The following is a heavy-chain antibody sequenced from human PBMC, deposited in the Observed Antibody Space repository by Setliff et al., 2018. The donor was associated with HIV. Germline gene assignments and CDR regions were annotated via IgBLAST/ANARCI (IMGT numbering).Heavy chain of an antibody. CDR3: ARGSFEGHYDTRGGSS. CDR1: GGPFSTYA. V-gene: IGHV1-69*13. Sequence: RASVKVSCKASGGPFSTYAISWVRPAPGHGLEWMGGIIPIFGTANSAQKFQGRVTITADESTSTAYRELSSRRSEATAVYYCARGSFEGHYDTRGGSSWGQGPRGT. D-gene: IGHD3-22*01. CDR2: IIPIFGTA. J-gene: IGHJ3*01.